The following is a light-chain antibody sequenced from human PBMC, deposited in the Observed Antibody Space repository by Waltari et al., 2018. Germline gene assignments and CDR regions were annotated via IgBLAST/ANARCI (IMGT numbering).Light chain of an antibody. Sequence: EIEMTQSPATLSVSPGERATLSCRASQSVGSKLDWYQQKPGQAPRLLIYGASTRATGIPARFSGSGSGTEFTLTISSLQSEDFAVYYCHQYNSWPRTFGQGTKVEIK. J-gene: IGKJ1*01. V-gene: IGKV3-15*01. CDR1: QSVGSK. CDR3: HQYNSWPRT. CDR2: GAS.